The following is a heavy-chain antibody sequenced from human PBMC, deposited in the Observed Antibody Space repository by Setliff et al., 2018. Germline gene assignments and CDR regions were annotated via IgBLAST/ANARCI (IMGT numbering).Heavy chain of an antibody. V-gene: IGHV1-24*01. CDR2: FDPEDGET. CDR3: ATNLNSGSLPPDAFDI. D-gene: IGHD1-26*01. CDR1: GYTLTELS. J-gene: IGHJ3*02. Sequence: ASVKVSCKVSGYTLTELSMHWVRQAPGKGLEWMGGFDPEDGETIYAQKFQGRVTMTEDTSTDTAYMELSSLRPEDTAVYYCATNLNSGSLPPDAFDIWGQGTMVTVSS.